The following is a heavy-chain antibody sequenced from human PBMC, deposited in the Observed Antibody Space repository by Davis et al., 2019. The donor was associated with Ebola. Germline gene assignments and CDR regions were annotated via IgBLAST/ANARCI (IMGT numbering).Heavy chain of an antibody. D-gene: IGHD2-15*01. CDR2: ISSSGSTI. V-gene: IGHV3-11*04. CDR1: GFTFSDYY. J-gene: IGHJ4*02. CDR3: ARGGYCSGGSCYTDLGY. Sequence: GESLKISCAASGFTFSDYYMSWIRQAPGKGLEWVSYISSSGSTIYYADSVKGRFTISRDNAKNSLYLQMNSLRAEDTAVYYCARGGYCSGGSCYTDLGYWGQGTLVTVSS.